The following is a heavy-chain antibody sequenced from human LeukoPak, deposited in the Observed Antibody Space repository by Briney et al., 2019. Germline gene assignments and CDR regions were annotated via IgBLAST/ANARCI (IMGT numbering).Heavy chain of an antibody. Sequence: GGSLRLSCAASGFTFSNSLNWVRQAPGKGLEWVSSISSSSDYIYYADSVKGRFTTSRDNAKTSLYLQMNSLRAEDTAVYYCARHLSGVTGYTYGRGIDYWGQGTLVTVSS. CDR3: ARHLSGVTGYTYGRGIDY. CDR1: GFTFSNS. V-gene: IGHV3-21*01. D-gene: IGHD5-18*01. J-gene: IGHJ4*02. CDR2: ISSSSDYI.